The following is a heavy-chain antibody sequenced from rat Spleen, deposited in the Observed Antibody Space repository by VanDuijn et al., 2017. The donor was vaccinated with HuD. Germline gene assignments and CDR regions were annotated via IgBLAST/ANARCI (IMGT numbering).Heavy chain of an antibody. CDR1: GFTFSDYG. D-gene: IGHD3-2*01. J-gene: IGHJ2*01. CDR3: AIHPDSSNYFDY. CDR2: ISYDGNSI. Sequence: EVQLVESDGGLVQPGRSLKLSCTASGFTFSDYGVAWVRQAPTKGLEWVATISYDGNSIYYRDSVKGRFTVSRDNAKSTQYLQMDSLRSEDTATYYCAIHPDSSNYFDYWGQGVMVTVSS. V-gene: IGHV5-29*01.